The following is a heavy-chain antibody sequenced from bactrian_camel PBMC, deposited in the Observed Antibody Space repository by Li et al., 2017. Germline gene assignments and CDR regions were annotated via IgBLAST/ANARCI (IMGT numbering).Heavy chain of an antibody. Sequence: HVQLVESGGGLVQPGRSLRLSCTASGFTFSSHWMYWVRQAPGKGLEWVSTINNSGDTTHYADSVKGRFTISRDNAKNTLYLQMKSLTTEDTAMYYCMRSQGYWG. CDR3: MRSQGY. CDR1: GFTFSSHW. V-gene: IGHV3S1*01. J-gene: IGHJ6*01. CDR2: INNSGDTT.